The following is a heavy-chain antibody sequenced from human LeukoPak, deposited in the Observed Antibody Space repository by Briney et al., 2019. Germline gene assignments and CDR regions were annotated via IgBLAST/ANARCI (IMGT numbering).Heavy chain of an antibody. D-gene: IGHD6-13*01. CDR3: ANAAAGLPY. CDR1: GFTFSSDS. Sequence: GGSLRLSCAASGFTFSSDSMNWVRQAPGKGLEWVSYISSSGSTIYYADSVKGGFTISRENAKKSLYMQMNRLRAEEKAVDYCANAAAGLPYCGQGTLVTVSS. V-gene: IGHV3-48*04. CDR2: ISSSGSTI. J-gene: IGHJ4*02.